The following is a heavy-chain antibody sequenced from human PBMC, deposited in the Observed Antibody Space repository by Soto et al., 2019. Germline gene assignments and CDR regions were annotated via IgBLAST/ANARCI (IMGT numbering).Heavy chain of an antibody. J-gene: IGHJ3*02. D-gene: IGHD6-13*01. V-gene: IGHV3-7*05. CDR1: GFTLSAYW. Sequence: ESGGDLVQPGGSLRLSCAASGFTLSAYWMTWVRPAPGKGLEWVANINRDGSKKYYLDSVRGRLTISRDNVGNSLYLQMDSMRAAATALYYCARDVSPGRSRLYLDAFDIWGQGTMVTVSS. CDR2: INRDGSKK. CDR3: ARDVSPGRSRLYLDAFDI.